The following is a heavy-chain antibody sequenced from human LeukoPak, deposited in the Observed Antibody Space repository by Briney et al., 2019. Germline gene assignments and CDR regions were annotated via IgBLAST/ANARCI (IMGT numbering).Heavy chain of an antibody. CDR1: GYTFTSYY. D-gene: IGHD6-13*01. V-gene: IGHV1-46*01. Sequence: ASVKVSCKASGYTFTSYYMHWVRQAPGQGLEWMGIINPSGGSTSYAQKFQGRVTITADESTSTAYMELSSLRSEDTAVYYCARGDGYSSSWYRPGAYYFDYWGQGTLVTVSS. CDR2: INPSGGST. J-gene: IGHJ4*02. CDR3: ARGDGYSSSWYRPGAYYFDY.